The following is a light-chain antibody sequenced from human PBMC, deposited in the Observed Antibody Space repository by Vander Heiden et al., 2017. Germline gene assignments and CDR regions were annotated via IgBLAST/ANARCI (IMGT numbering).Light chain of an antibody. Sequence: SYELTQPPSVSVSPGQTASITCSGDKLGDKYACWYQQKPGQSPVLVIYQDSKRAPGIPERFSGSNSGNTATLTISGTQAMDEADYYCQAWDSSPVFGGGTKLTVL. V-gene: IGLV3-1*01. CDR1: KLGDKY. CDR3: QAWDSSPV. CDR2: QDS. J-gene: IGLJ2*01.